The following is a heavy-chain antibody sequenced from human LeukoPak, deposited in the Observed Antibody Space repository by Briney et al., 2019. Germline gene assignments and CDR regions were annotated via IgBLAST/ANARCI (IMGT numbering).Heavy chain of an antibody. CDR3: ARVQEDTAMVEY. J-gene: IGHJ4*02. CDR2: IYYSGIT. CDR1: GGSIRGYY. D-gene: IGHD5-18*01. V-gene: IGHV4-59*01. Sequence: SETLSLTCTVSGGSIRGYYWSWIRQRPGKGLEYIGYIYYSGITNYNPSLKSRVTISVDTSKNQFSLKLSSVTAADTAVYYCARVQEDTAMVEYWGQGTLVTVSS.